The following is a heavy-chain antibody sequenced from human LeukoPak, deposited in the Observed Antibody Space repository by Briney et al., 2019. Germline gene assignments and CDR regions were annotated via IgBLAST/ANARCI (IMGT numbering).Heavy chain of an antibody. CDR3: AKMVHTEQWLVPFDY. V-gene: IGHV3-23*01. Sequence: SGGSLRLSCAASGFTFSNLAMNWVRQAPGKGLEWVSTISGSGGSTYYADSVKGRFTISRDNSKNTLCLQMNSLRAEDTAVYYCAKMVHTEQWLVPFDYWGQGTLVTVSS. CDR1: GFTFSNLA. D-gene: IGHD6-19*01. J-gene: IGHJ4*02. CDR2: ISGSGGST.